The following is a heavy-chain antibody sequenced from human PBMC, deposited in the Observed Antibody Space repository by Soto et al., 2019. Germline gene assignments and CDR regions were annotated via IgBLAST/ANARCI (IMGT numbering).Heavy chain of an antibody. V-gene: IGHV3-21*01. CDR1: GFIFSDYG. J-gene: IGHJ6*02. D-gene: IGHD3-22*01. CDR3: ARDWDYYDSSGHQSYYYGLDV. Sequence: GGSLRLSCVVSGFIFSDYGMHWVRQAPGKGLEWVSSISSSGSFIYYADSVKGRFTISRDNAQNSLFLQMNSLRAEDTAVYYCARDWDYYDSSGHQSYYYGLDVWGLGTTVTVSS. CDR2: ISSSGSFI.